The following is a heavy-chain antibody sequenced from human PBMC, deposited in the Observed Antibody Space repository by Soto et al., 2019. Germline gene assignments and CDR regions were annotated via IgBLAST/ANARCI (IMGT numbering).Heavy chain of an antibody. V-gene: IGHV4-39*01. CDR1: GGSISSSSYY. CDR2: IYYSGST. D-gene: IGHD6-6*01. Sequence: SETLSLTCTVSGGSISSSSYYWGWIRQPPGKGLEWIGSIYYSGSTYYNPSLKSRVTISVDTSKNQFSLKLSSVTAADTAVYYCARLKRNIGAARLFWFDPWGQGTLVTVSS. CDR3: ARLKRNIGAARLFWFDP. J-gene: IGHJ5*02.